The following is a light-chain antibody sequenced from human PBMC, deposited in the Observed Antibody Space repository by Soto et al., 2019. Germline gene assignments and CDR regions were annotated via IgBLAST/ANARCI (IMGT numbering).Light chain of an antibody. CDR2: DVS. CDR1: SGDIGDYKY. V-gene: IGLV2-14*01. Sequence: QSALTQPASVSGSPGQSITISCTGSSGDIGDYKYVSWYKQHPGKAPKLMIYDVSNRPSGVSNRFSASKSGNTASLTISGLQAEDEPDYYSSSYTSTNFVIFGGGTKLTVL. CDR3: SSYTSTNFVI. J-gene: IGLJ2*01.